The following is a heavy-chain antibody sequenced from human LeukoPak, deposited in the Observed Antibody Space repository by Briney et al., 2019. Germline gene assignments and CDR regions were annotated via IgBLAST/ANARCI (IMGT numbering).Heavy chain of an antibody. CDR3: ARGYDYGDYVGDFDY. CDR2: ITTYNGYT. Sequence: GASVKVSCKASGYTFTSYPISWVRQAPGQGLEWMGWITTYNGYTKYAQKLQDRVTMTTDTPTTTAYMDLRGLGSDDTAVYYCARGYDYGDYVGDFDYWGQGTLVTVSS. CDR1: GYTFTSYP. D-gene: IGHD4-17*01. V-gene: IGHV1-18*01. J-gene: IGHJ4*02.